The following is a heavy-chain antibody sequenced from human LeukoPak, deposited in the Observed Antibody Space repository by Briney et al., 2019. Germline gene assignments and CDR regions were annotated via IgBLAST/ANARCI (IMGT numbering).Heavy chain of an antibody. Sequence: GGSLRLSCAASGFTFSSYWTSWVRQAPGKGLEWVANIKQDGSEKYYVDSVKGRFTISRDNAKNPLYLQMNSLRAEDTAVYYCARDAQQLEPYYYYYYMDVWGKGTTVTVSS. J-gene: IGHJ6*03. V-gene: IGHV3-7*01. CDR2: IKQDGSEK. D-gene: IGHD6-13*01. CDR1: GFTFSSYW. CDR3: ARDAQQLEPYYYYYYMDV.